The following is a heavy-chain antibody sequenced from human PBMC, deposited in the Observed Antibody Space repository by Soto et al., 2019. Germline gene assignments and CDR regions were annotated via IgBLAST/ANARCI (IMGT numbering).Heavy chain of an antibody. J-gene: IGHJ5*02. CDR1: GYTFTSYD. CDR2: MNPNSGNT. V-gene: IGHV1-8*01. Sequence: QVQLVQSGAEVKKPGASVKVSCKASGYTFTSYDINWVRQATGQGLEWMGWMNPNSGNTGYAQKFQGRVTMTGNTSISTAYMELSSLRSEDTAVYYCARGVDYYGSGSYYTHKGWFDPWGQGTLVTVSS. CDR3: ARGVDYYGSGSYYTHKGWFDP. D-gene: IGHD3-10*01.